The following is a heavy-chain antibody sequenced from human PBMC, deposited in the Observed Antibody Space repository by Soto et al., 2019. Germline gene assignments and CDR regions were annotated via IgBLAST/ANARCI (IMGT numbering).Heavy chain of an antibody. V-gene: IGHV4-30-2*01. D-gene: IGHD6-13*01. CDR1: GDTISTGGYS. CDR2: TYHSGNP. CDR3: AKVGSSWYLGMDV. Sequence: PSETLSLTCGASGDTISTGGYSWAWIRQPPGKALEWIGHTYHSGNPYYNPSLKSRVIISVDRSKNQFSLKLSSVTAADTAVYYCAKVGSSWYLGMDVWGQGTTVTVSS. J-gene: IGHJ6*02.